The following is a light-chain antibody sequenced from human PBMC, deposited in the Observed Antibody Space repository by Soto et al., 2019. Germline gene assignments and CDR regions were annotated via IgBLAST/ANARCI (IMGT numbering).Light chain of an antibody. Sequence: IVLTQSPAILSLSPGERVTLSCRASQSVGSLLAWYQQKPGQAPRLLIYDTSNRATGIPPRFSGSGSGTDFTLTISSLEPEDFAVYYCLQRMNWPWTFGQGTKVEIK. CDR3: LQRMNWPWT. CDR1: QSVGSL. V-gene: IGKV3-11*01. J-gene: IGKJ1*01. CDR2: DTS.